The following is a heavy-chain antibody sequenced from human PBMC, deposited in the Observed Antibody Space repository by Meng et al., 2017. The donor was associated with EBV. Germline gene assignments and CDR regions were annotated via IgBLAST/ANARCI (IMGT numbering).Heavy chain of an antibody. V-gene: IGHV1-69*01. CDR2: FLPRLGAP. CDR3: ASESGRGYTPDY. J-gene: IGHJ4*02. Sequence: QVESVQSAAEVEKPGSSVKVSCKTSGGPFRYYAISWVRQAPGQGLEWLGGFLPRLGAPNYAQKFHGRVKITADESTSTHYMDLSSLRSEDTAIYYCASESGRGYTPDYWGQGTLVTVSS. CDR1: GGPFRYYA. D-gene: IGHD3-10*01.